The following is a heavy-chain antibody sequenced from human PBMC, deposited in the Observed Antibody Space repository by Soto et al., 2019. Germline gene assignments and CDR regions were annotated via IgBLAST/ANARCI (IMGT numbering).Heavy chain of an antibody. CDR2: IYDSGTT. CDR1: GGSINSGGYY. V-gene: IGHV4-31*03. CDR3: ATGEVRNTFQH. J-gene: IGHJ1*01. D-gene: IGHD3-10*01. Sequence: QVQLQESGPGLVKPSQTLSLTCTVSGGSINSGGYYWSWIRQHPGKGLEWIGYIYDSGTTYYNTSLKSRLTKSGYTSKNQLSLKLNSVTAAANAVYCCATGEVRNTFQHWGQGTLVTVSS.